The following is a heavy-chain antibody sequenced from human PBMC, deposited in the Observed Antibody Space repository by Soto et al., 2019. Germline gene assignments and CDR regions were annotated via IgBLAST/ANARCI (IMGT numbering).Heavy chain of an antibody. Sequence: SETLSLTCAVSGGSISSGGYSWSWIRQPPGKGLEWIGYIYHSGSTYYNPSLKSRVTISVDRSKNQFSLRLSSVTAADTAVYYCARVAYCGGDCYRGFDPWGQGTLVTVSS. D-gene: IGHD2-21*02. J-gene: IGHJ5*02. V-gene: IGHV4-30-2*01. CDR2: IYHSGST. CDR1: GGSISSGGYS. CDR3: ARVAYCGGDCYRGFDP.